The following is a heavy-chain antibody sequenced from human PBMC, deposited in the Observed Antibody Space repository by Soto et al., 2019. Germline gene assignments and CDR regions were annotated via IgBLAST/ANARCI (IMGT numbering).Heavy chain of an antibody. Sequence: PGGSLRLSCAASGFTFSSFAMSWVRQAPGKGLDWVSAISGSGGSTYSADSVKGRFTISRDNSKNTLYLQMSSLRAEDTAVYYCARDPSSGWSAGPFDYWGQGTLVTVSS. D-gene: IGHD6-19*01. CDR2: ISGSGGST. CDR3: ARDPSSGWSAGPFDY. J-gene: IGHJ4*02. CDR1: GFTFSSFA. V-gene: IGHV3-23*01.